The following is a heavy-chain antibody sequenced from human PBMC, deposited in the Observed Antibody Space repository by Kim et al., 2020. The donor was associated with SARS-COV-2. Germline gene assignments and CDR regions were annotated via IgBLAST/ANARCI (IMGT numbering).Heavy chain of an antibody. D-gene: IGHD3-22*01. CDR1: RFSFTTCA. CDR2: ISGTGDST. CDR3: ARDFWKRDVGYGVPYDS. J-gene: IGHJ4*02. Sequence: GGSLRLSCAASRFSFTTCAVSWLRQAPGKGLEWVSAISGTGDSTYYDESVKGRFTISRDDSKNTMFLQMHSLRADDTALYYCARDFWKRDVGYGVPYDSWGQGTLVVVSS. V-gene: IGHV3-23*01.